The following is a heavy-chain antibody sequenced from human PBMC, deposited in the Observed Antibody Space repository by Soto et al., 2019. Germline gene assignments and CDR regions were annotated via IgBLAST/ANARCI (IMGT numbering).Heavy chain of an antibody. CDR2: ISYDGSNK. V-gene: IGHV3-30*18. Sequence: GGSLRLSCAASGFTFSSYGMHWVRQAPGKGLEWVAVISYDGSNKYYADSVKGRFTISRDNSKNTLYLQMNSLRAEDTAVYYCAKDSVGQWLVPSIWGQGTMLTVS. CDR1: GFTFSSYG. J-gene: IGHJ3*02. CDR3: AKDSVGQWLVPSI. D-gene: IGHD6-19*01.